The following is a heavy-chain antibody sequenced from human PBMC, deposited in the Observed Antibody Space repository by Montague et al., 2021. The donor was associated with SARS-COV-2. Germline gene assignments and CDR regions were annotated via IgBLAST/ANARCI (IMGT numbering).Heavy chain of an antibody. Sequence: CAISGDSVSSNIAAWNWIRQSPSRGLEWLGRTYYRYKWYNDYAVSVRRRITISPDTSKNQFSLQLNSVTPEDTAVYYCTQERGPGRTTWHYFDYWGQGTLVTVSS. V-gene: IGHV6-1*01. CDR3: TQERGPGRTTWHYFDY. CDR1: GDSVSSNIAA. D-gene: IGHD1-14*01. CDR2: TYYRYKWYN. J-gene: IGHJ4*02.